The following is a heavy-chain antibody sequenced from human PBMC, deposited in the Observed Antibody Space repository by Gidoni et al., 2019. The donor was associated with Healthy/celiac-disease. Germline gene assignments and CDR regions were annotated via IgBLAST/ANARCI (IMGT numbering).Heavy chain of an antibody. CDR3: AREGQASRTAEWELLGMDV. CDR1: GLTFSSYG. V-gene: IGHV3-33*01. J-gene: IGHJ6*02. Sequence: QVQLVESGGGVVQPGRSLRLSCAASGLTFSSYGMHWVRQAPGKGLGWLAVRWNDGSNKYYADSVKGRFTISRDNSKNTLYLQMNSLRAEDTAVYYCAREGQASRTAEWELLGMDVWGQGTTVTVSS. CDR2: RWNDGSNK. D-gene: IGHD1-26*01.